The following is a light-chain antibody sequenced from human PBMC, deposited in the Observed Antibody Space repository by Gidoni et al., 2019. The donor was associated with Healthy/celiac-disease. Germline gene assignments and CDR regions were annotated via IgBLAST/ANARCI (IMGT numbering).Light chain of an antibody. V-gene: IGKV1-NL1*01. CDR2: AAS. J-gene: IGKJ1*01. CDR1: QGISNS. Sequence: DIQMTQSPSSLSASVGDRVTITCRASQGISNSLAWYQQKPGKAPKLLLYAASRLESGVPSRFSGSGSGTDYTPTISSLQPEDFATYYCQQYYSTSWTFGQGTKVEIK. CDR3: QQYYSTSWT.